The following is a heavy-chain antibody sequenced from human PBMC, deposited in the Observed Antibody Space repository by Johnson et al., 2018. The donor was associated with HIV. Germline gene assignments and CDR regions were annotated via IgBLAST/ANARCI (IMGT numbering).Heavy chain of an antibody. D-gene: IGHD1-7*01. CDR3: IKETGANSAFDI. J-gene: IGHJ3*02. CDR2: ISYDGSNK. Sequence: QMLLVESGGGVVQPGRSLRLSCAASGFTFSSYAMHWVRQAPGKGLEWVAVISYDGSNKYYADSVKGRFRISRDNSKDTVYLQVNSLRGEDTALYYCIKETGANSAFDIWGQGTMVTVSS. V-gene: IGHV3-30-3*02. CDR1: GFTFSSYA.